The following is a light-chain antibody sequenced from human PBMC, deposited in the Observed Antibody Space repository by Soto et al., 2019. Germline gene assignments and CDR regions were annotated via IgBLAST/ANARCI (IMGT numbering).Light chain of an antibody. J-gene: IGKJ5*01. Sequence: EIMMTQSPGTLSVSPGEGATLSCTASQSVNLNLAWYQQKPGQPPRLLLYDASNRAAGIPARFSGSGFGTDFSLTINNLEPEDFAVYYCQQRNSWPITFGQGTRLEIK. CDR1: QSVNLN. CDR2: DAS. V-gene: IGKV3-11*01. CDR3: QQRNSWPIT.